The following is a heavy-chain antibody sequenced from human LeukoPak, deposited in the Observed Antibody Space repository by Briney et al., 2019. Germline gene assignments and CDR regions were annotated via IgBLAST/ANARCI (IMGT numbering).Heavy chain of an antibody. CDR3: AKYGSGSYYNGLY. Sequence: GGSLRLSCAASGFTFSSYDMTWVRQAPGKGLQWVSTISVSGENTYYADSVKGRFTISRDISKSTLYLQMNSLRDEDTAVYYCAKYGSGSYYNGLYWGQGTLVTVSS. J-gene: IGHJ4*02. CDR1: GFTFSSYD. D-gene: IGHD3-10*01. CDR2: ISVSGENT. V-gene: IGHV3-23*01.